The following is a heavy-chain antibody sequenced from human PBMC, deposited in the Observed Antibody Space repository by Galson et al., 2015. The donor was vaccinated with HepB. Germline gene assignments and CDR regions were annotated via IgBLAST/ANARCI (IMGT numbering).Heavy chain of an antibody. CDR3: AAWFGEFPA. D-gene: IGHD3-10*01. Sequence: SLRLSCAVSGFTISDRYMDWVRQAPGKGLEWVGRTRNKVNSYTTEYAASVRGRFTVSRDGSKNSLYLQMNSLKTEDTAVYYCAAWFGEFPAWGQGTLVTVSS. V-gene: IGHV3-72*01. CDR2: TRNKVNSYTT. J-gene: IGHJ5*02. CDR1: GFTISDRY.